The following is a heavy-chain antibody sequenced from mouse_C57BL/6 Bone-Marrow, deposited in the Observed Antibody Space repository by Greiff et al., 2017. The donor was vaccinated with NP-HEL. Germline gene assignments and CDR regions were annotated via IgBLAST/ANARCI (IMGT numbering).Heavy chain of an antibody. CDR3: ARAVVARNYVDY. J-gene: IGHJ2*01. V-gene: IGHV1-72*01. Sequence: QVQLQQPGAELVKPGASVKLSCTASGYTFTSYWMNWVKQRPGRGLEWIGRIDPNSGGTKYTETFTSQATLTVDKPSSTVYMQLSSLTAEDTAVYYCARAVVARNYVDYWGQGTTLTVSA. CDR1: GYTFTSYW. CDR2: IDPNSGGT. D-gene: IGHD1-1*01.